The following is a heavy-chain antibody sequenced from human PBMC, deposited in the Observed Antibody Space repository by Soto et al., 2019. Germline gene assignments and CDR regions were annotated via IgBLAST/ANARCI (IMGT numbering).Heavy chain of an antibody. V-gene: IGHV4-30-2*01. CDR2: IYHSATF. Sequence: PSETLSLTCAVSGGSISAAGDSWSWIRQPPGVGLEWIGYIYHSATFLYNPSLKTRLTMSLDRSNNQFSLTLNSVTAADTAAYFCVRESRDTSGWYGAFDIWGQGTMVTVSS. CDR1: GGSISAAGDS. CDR3: VRESRDTSGWYGAFDI. D-gene: IGHD6-19*01. J-gene: IGHJ3*02.